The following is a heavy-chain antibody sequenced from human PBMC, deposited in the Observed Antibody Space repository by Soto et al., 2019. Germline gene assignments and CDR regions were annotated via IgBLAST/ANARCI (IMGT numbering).Heavy chain of an antibody. CDR3: FGVLAATLDY. CDR1: GGSITNTNYH. J-gene: IGHJ4*01. D-gene: IGHD2-21*02. V-gene: IGHV4-39*01. CDR2: LYFRGAT. Sequence: SETLSLTCSVSGGSITNTNYHCGWIRQAPGKGLEWSGTLYFRGATDYNPSLQSRVTISADTYKNQISLHLSSVTAADTAVYYCFGVLAATLDYWGQATRVT.